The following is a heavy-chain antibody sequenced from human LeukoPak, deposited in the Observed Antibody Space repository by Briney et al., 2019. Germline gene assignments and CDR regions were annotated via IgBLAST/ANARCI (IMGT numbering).Heavy chain of an antibody. CDR2: INSDGSST. CDR3: ARLEIGGYSYGYFY. D-gene: IGHD5-18*01. V-gene: IGHV3-74*01. CDR1: GFPFSSYW. J-gene: IGHJ4*02. Sequence: GGSLRLSCAASGFPFSSYWMHWVRQAPGKGLVWVSRINSDGSSTSYADSVKGRFTISRDNAKNTLYLQMNSLRAEDTAVYYCARLEIGGYSYGYFYWGQGTLVTVSS.